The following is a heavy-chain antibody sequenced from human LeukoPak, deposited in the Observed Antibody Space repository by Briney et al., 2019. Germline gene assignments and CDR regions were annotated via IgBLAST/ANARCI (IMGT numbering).Heavy chain of an antibody. CDR1: GFTVSINY. V-gene: IGHV3-66*02. CDR2: IYSGGST. D-gene: IGHD6-13*01. Sequence: GGSLRLSCAASGFTVSINYMSWVRQAPGKGLEWVSVIYSGGSTSYADSVKGRSTISRDNSKNTLYLQMNSLRAEDTAIYYCARGISIAAPLFYFDYWGQGTLVTVSS. J-gene: IGHJ4*02. CDR3: ARGISIAAPLFYFDY.